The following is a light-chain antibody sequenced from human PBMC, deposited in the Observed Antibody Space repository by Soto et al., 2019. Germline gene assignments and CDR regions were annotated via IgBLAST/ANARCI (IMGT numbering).Light chain of an antibody. CDR1: SSDIGGYNY. CDR2: DVS. Sequence: QSALTQPASVSGSPGQSITISCTGTSSDIGGYNYVSWYQQHPGKVLKLIIYDVSNRPSGVSDRLSGCKSGNTAFLTTSGLQAEGEFDYYCSSYTSTSTLYVFGTGTKVTVL. J-gene: IGLJ1*01. CDR3: SSYTSTSTLYV. V-gene: IGLV2-14*03.